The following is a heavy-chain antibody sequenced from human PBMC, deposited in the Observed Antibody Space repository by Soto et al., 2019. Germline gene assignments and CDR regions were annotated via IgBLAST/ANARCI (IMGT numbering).Heavy chain of an antibody. D-gene: IGHD2-8*01. V-gene: IGHV1-8*01. CDR3: ARVPRRDIVLMVYAMYSAFDI. CDR2: MNPNSGNT. CDR1: GYTFISYD. J-gene: IGHJ3*02. Sequence: ASVKVSCKASGYTFISYDISWVRQATEQGLEWMGWMNPNSGNTGYAQKFQGGVTMTRNTSISTAYMGLSSLRSEDTAVYYCARVPRRDIVLMVYAMYSAFDIWGQGTMVTVSS.